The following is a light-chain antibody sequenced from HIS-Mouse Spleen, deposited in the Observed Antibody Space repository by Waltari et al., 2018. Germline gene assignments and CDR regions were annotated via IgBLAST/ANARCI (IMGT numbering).Light chain of an antibody. CDR2: EGS. J-gene: IGLJ3*02. CDR1: SSDVGSSNL. Sequence: QSALTQPAAVAGPPGKSLTISCTGTSSDVGSSNLVSWYQQPPGKAPKLMIYEGSKRPSGVSNRFSGSKSGNTASLTISGLQAEDDADYYCCSYAGSSTWVFGGGTKLTVL. CDR3: CSYAGSSTWV. V-gene: IGLV2-23*01.